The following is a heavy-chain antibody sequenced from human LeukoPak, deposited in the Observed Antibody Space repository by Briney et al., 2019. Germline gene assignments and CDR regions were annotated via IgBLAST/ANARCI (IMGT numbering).Heavy chain of an antibody. CDR1: GGSISSSSYY. D-gene: IGHD3-10*01. CDR2: IYYSGST. J-gene: IGHJ5*02. CDR3: ARRGGLIWFGELFSWFDP. V-gene: IGHV4-39*01. Sequence: SETLSLTCTVSGGSISSSSYYWGWIRQPPGKGLEWIGSIYYSGSTYYNPSLKSRVTISVDTSKNQFSLKLSSVTAADTAVYYCARRGGLIWFGELFSWFDPWGQGTLVTVSS.